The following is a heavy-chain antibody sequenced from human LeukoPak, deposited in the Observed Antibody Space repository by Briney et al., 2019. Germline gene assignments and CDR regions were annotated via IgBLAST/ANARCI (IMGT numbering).Heavy chain of an antibody. CDR3: ARGSPYYDILTGYTFDY. CDR2: IWYDGSNK. J-gene: IGHJ4*02. CDR1: GFTFSSYG. Sequence: GGSLRLSCAASGFTFSSYGMHWVRQAPGKGLEWVAVIWYDGSNKYYADSVKRRFTISRDNSKNTLYLQMNSLRAEDTAVYYCARGSPYYDILTGYTFDYWGQGTLVTVSS. V-gene: IGHV3-33*01. D-gene: IGHD3-9*01.